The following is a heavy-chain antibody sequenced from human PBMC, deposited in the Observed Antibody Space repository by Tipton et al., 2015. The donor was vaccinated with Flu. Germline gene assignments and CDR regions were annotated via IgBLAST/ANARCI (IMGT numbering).Heavy chain of an antibody. Sequence: LRLSCAVYGGSFSGYYWSWIRQPPGKGLEWIGEVNHSGSTNYNPSLKSRVTISVDTSKNQFSLKLSSVTAADTAVYYCARGGRTTVTPDYWGQGTLVTVSS. V-gene: IGHV4-34*01. CDR2: VNHSGST. CDR1: GGSFSGYY. J-gene: IGHJ4*02. D-gene: IGHD4-11*01. CDR3: ARGGRTTVTPDY.